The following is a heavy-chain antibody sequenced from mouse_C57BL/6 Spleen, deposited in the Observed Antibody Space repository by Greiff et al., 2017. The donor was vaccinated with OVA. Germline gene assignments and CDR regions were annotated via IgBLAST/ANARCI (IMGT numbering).Heavy chain of an antibody. CDR2: IWTGGGT. Sequence: VQLQQSGPGLVAPSQSLSITCTVSGFSLTSYAISWVRQPPGKGLEWLGVIWTGGGTNYNSALKSRLSLSKDNSKSQVFLKMNSLQTDDTARYYCARKSPGYGSSYGYFDVWGTGTTVTVSS. CDR1: GFSLTSYA. J-gene: IGHJ1*03. D-gene: IGHD1-1*01. CDR3: ARKSPGYGSSYGYFDV. V-gene: IGHV2-9-1*01.